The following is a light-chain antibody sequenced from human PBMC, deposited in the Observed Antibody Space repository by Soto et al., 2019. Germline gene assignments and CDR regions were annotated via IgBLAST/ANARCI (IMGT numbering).Light chain of an antibody. Sequence: EIVLTQSPGTLSLSPGERATLSCRASQSVSSDDLAWYQKKPGQTHKVLIYRTSSRATGIPDRFSGSGSGTYVTLTISRLEPEDFAVYYCQQYGSSPLTFGGGTKVEIK. CDR2: RTS. J-gene: IGKJ4*02. CDR1: QSVSSDD. CDR3: QQYGSSPLT. V-gene: IGKV3-20*01.